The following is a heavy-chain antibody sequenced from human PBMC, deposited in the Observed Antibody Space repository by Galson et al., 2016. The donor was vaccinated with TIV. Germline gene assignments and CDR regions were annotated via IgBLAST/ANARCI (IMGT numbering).Heavy chain of an antibody. CDR3: ARFTWDLRAFEI. J-gene: IGHJ3*02. Sequence: CAISGDSVSSNSGAWNWLRQSPSRGLEWLGRTYHNSKWFNDYATSVKSRIIIISATSKNQVSLQINPVTPEDTAVYYCARFTWDLRAFEIWGQGTMVTVSP. CDR1: GDSVSSNSGA. D-gene: IGHD1-26*01. V-gene: IGHV6-1*01. CDR2: TYHNSKWFN.